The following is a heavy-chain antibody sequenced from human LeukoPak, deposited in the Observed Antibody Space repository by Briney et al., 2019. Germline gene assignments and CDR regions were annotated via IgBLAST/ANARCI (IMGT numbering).Heavy chain of an antibody. V-gene: IGHV1-8*01. Sequence: ASVKVSCKASGYTFISYDINWVRRATGQGLEWMGWMNPNSGITGYAQKFRGRVSMTRNTSIGTAYMELSSLKSEDTAVYYCARGLYYYDSNGRTPYDYWGQGTLVTVSS. CDR1: GYTFISYD. D-gene: IGHD3-22*01. CDR3: ARGLYYYDSNGRTPYDY. CDR2: MNPNSGIT. J-gene: IGHJ4*02.